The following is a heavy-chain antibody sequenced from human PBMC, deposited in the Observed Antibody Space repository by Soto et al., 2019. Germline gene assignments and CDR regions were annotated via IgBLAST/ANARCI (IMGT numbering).Heavy chain of an antibody. J-gene: IGHJ4*02. V-gene: IGHV4-39*01. CDR2: FYYSQST. CDR3: ARRSTVTYDY. Sequence: SETLSLTCTVSGGSLTSNSYYWGWIRQPPGEGLEWIGSFYYSQSTYFNPSLKSRVTISVETSKNQYSLKLSAVTAADTAVYYCARRSTVTYDYWGQGILVTV. D-gene: IGHD4-17*01. CDR1: GGSLTSNSYY.